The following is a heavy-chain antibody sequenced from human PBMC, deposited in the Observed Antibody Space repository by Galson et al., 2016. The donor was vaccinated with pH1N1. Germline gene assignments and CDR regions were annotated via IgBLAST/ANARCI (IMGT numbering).Heavy chain of an antibody. V-gene: IGHV4-38-2*02. J-gene: IGHJ1*01. CDR3: ATRMEGAALEYFQE. D-gene: IGHD2-15*01. Sequence: SETLSLTCTVSGSSISSGYYWGWIRQPPGKGLEWIGSVFQSGSTYYNPSLKSRVTISLDTSKSQFSLKLNSVTAADTAVYYCATRMEGAALEYFQEWGQGTLVTVSS. CDR1: GSSISSGYY. CDR2: VFQSGST.